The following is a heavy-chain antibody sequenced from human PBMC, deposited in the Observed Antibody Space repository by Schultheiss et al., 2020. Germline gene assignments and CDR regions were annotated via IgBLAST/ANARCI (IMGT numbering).Heavy chain of an antibody. V-gene: IGHV6-1*01. CDR1: GASVSSNSAA. Sequence: SQTLSLTCAISGASVSSNSAAWNWIRQSPSRGLECLGRTYYRSKWYNDYAVSVKSRITINPDTSKNQFSLQLSSVTAEDTAVYYCARDRLGDWNYPYFDYWGQGTLVTAAS. J-gene: IGHJ4*02. CDR3: ARDRLGDWNYPYFDY. D-gene: IGHD1-7*01. CDR2: TYYRSKWYN.